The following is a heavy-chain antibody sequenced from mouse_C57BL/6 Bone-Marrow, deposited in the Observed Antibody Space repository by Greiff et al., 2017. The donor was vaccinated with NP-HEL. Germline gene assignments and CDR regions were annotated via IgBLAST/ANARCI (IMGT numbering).Heavy chain of an antibody. V-gene: IGHV1-20*01. J-gene: IGHJ3*01. CDR2: INPYNGDT. Sequence: VQLQQSGPELVKPGDSVKISCKASGYSFTGYFMNWVMQSHGKSLEWIGRINPYNGDTFYNQKFKGKATLTVDKSSSTAHMELRSLTSEDSAVYYCARRRWLLRGFFAYWGQVTLVTVSA. CDR3: ARRRWLLRGFFAY. CDR1: GYSFTGYF. D-gene: IGHD2-3*01.